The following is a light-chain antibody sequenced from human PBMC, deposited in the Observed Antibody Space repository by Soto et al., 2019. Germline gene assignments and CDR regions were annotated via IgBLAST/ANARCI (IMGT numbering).Light chain of an antibody. Sequence: EIVLTQSPATLSLSPGERATLSCRASQSVSSYLAWYQQKPGQAPRLLINDESNRATGLPARFSGSGSGTDFTLTISSLEPEDFAVYYCQQRSNWPPALTFGGGTKVEIK. CDR3: QQRSNWPPALT. CDR1: QSVSSY. J-gene: IGKJ4*01. V-gene: IGKV3-11*01. CDR2: DES.